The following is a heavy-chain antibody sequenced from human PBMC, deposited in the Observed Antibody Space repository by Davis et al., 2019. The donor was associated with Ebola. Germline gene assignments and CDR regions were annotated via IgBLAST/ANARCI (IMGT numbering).Heavy chain of an antibody. J-gene: IGHJ4*02. CDR1: GFSLRTSGVA. CDR3: AHMVRESYYFDS. Sequence: SGPTLVKPPQTLTLTCTFSGFSLRTSGVAVAWIRQPPGKGLQWLALIYWDDDKRYSPSLRSRLTITKDTSKAQVVLTMTDMDPVDTGTYYCAHMVRESYYFDSWGQGTLVSVSS. V-gene: IGHV2-5*02. D-gene: IGHD6-13*01. CDR2: IYWDDDK.